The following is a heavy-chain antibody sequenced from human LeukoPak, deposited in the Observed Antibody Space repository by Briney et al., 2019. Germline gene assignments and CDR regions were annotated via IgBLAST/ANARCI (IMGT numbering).Heavy chain of an antibody. Sequence: PGGSLRVSCGASGFTFSNYAMTWVRQAPGKGLEWVANIKQDGSAKNYGDSVKGRFTISRDNAKNSLYLQMNSLRAEDTAVYYCAKDLGYCSSTSCPPGGYWGQGTLVTVSS. V-gene: IGHV3-7*01. D-gene: IGHD2-2*01. CDR2: IKQDGSAK. CDR1: GFTFSNYA. J-gene: IGHJ4*02. CDR3: AKDLGYCSSTSCPPGGY.